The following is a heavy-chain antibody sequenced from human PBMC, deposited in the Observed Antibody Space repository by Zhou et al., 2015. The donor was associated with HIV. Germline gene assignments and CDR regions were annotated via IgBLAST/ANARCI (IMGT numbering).Heavy chain of an antibody. CDR3: ARSSADYEYAFEI. V-gene: IGHV1-69*09. J-gene: IGHJ3*02. CDR1: GGIFSGSD. D-gene: IGHD3-22*01. Sequence: QVQLVQSGTEVKKPGSSVKVSCKASGGIFSGSDISWVRQAPGQGLVWMGKIIPIFEIQDYAQKFRGRLTISADTFTSAAYMELSSLRSEDAAVYYCARSSADYEYAFEIWGQGTKVIVSS. CDR2: IIPIFEIQ.